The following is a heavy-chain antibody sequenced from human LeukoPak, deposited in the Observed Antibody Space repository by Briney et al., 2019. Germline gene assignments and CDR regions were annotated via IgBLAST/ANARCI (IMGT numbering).Heavy chain of an antibody. CDR2: FDPEDGET. V-gene: IGHV1-24*01. Sequence: ASVKVSCKVSGYTLTELSMQWGRQAPGKGLEWMGGFDPEDGETIYAQKFQGRVTMTEDTSTDTAYMELSSLRSEDTAVYYCATEAYYYDSSGSDAFDIWGQGTMVTVSS. CDR1: GYTLTELS. CDR3: ATEAYYYDSSGSDAFDI. J-gene: IGHJ3*02. D-gene: IGHD3-22*01.